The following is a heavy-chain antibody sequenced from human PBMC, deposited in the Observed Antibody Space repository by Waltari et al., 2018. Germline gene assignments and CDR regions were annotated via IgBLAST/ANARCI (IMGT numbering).Heavy chain of an antibody. Sequence: EVKLLESGGGLVQPGGSLRLSCAVPGYTFITSASTWVRQAPGRGRGWVATINIRGTSTLYAESVKGRFTISRDNSKNTLYLQMNSLRAEDTAIYYCAKKESPNDYWGQGTLVTVSS. CDR1: GYTFITSA. J-gene: IGHJ4*02. V-gene: IGHV3-23*01. CDR3: AKKESPNDY. CDR2: INIRGTST.